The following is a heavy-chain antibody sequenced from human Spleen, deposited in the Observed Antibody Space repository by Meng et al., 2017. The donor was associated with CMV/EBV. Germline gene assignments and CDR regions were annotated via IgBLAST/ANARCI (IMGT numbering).Heavy chain of an antibody. CDR2: ISSSGNTI. Sequence: GESLKLSCAASGFTFSSYELNWVRQAPGKGLEWILYISSSGNTIYYADSIKGRFTISRDNAKNSLYLQMNSLRGEETAVYYCARVTLGADAFDIWGQGTMVTVSS. D-gene: IGHD3-16*01. CDR3: ARVTLGADAFDI. V-gene: IGHV3-48*03. J-gene: IGHJ3*02. CDR1: GFTFSSYE.